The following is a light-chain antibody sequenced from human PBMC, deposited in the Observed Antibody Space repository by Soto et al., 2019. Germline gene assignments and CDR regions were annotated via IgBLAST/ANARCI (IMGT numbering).Light chain of an antibody. J-gene: IGKJ2*01. Sequence: DIQMTQSPSTLSASVGDRVTITCRASQSVSSWLAWYQQKPGKAPKLLIKGASSLQSGVPSRFSGSGFGTEFTLTVSSLQPDDFATYYCQQYLSYSSFGQGTKLEI. CDR2: GAS. CDR1: QSVSSW. CDR3: QQYLSYSS. V-gene: IGKV1-5*03.